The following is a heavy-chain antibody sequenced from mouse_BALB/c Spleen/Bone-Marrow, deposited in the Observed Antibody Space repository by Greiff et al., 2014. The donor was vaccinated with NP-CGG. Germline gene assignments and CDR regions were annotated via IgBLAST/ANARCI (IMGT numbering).Heavy chain of an antibody. CDR2: IDPANGNT. CDR1: GSNIKDTY. J-gene: IGHJ3*01. Sequence: VQLKESGAELVKPGASVKLSCTASGSNIKDTYMHWVKQRPEQGLEWIGRIDPANGNTKYDPKFQGKATITADTSSNTAYLQLSSLTSEDTAVYYCAMITTGAWFAYWGQGTLATVSA. D-gene: IGHD2-4*01. V-gene: IGHV14-3*02. CDR3: AMITTGAWFAY.